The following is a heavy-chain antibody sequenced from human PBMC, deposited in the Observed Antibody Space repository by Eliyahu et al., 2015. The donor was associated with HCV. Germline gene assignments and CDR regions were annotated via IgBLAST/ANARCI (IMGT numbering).Heavy chain of an antibody. J-gene: IGHJ4*02. CDR3: VKDRGAIIRDFDF. CDR1: GFTFSTYA. V-gene: IGHV3-64D*08. Sequence: EVQLVESGGGLVQPGGSLRLSCSASGFTFSTYAMHWVRQAPGKGLEYVSAISHNGGDIYYADSVKGRFTISRDDPKNTLYLQMSSLRTDDTAVYYCVKDRGAIIRDFDFWGQGTLVTVSS. CDR2: ISHNGGDI. D-gene: IGHD3-10*01.